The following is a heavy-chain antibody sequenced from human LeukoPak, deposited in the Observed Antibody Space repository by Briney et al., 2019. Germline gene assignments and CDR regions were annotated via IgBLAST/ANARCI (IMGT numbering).Heavy chain of an antibody. D-gene: IGHD3-10*02. J-gene: IGHJ4*02. Sequence: PGGSLRLSCAASGFTVSSNYMSWVRQAPGKGLEWVSVIYNGGSTYYADSVKGRFTISRDNSKNTLYLQMNSLRAEDTAVYYCARETLWRGGPVRVDYWGQGTLVTVSS. V-gene: IGHV3-53*01. CDR2: IYNGGST. CDR1: GFTVSSNY. CDR3: ARETLWRGGPVRVDY.